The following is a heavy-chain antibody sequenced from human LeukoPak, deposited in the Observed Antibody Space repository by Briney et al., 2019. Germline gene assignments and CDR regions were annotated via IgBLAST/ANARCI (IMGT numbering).Heavy chain of an antibody. Sequence: SLRLSCAASGFTFDDYAMHWVRQAPGKGLEWVSGISWNSGSIGYADSVKGRFTISRDNVKNSLYLQMNSLRAEDTALYYCAKDTGYLRFGGSYGMDVWGQGTTVTVSS. CDR1: GFTFDDYA. D-gene: IGHD3-10*01. CDR2: ISWNSGSI. V-gene: IGHV3-9*01. J-gene: IGHJ6*02. CDR3: AKDTGYLRFGGSYGMDV.